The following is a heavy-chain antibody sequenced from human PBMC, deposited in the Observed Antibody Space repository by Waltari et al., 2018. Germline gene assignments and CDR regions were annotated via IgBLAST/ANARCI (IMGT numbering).Heavy chain of an antibody. CDR1: GFTFSSYA. Sequence: EVQLLESGGGLVQPGGSLRLSCAASGFTFSSYAMSWVRQAPGQGLEWVSAISGSGGSTYYADSVKGRFTISRDNSKNTLYLQMNSLRAEDTAVYYCAKDYYGSGSYYSRTYFDYWGQGTLVTVSS. CDR2: ISGSGGST. V-gene: IGHV3-23*01. CDR3: AKDYYGSGSYYSRTYFDY. D-gene: IGHD3-10*01. J-gene: IGHJ4*02.